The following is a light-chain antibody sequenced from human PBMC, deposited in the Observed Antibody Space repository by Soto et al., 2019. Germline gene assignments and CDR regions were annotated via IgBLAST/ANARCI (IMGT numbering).Light chain of an antibody. CDR1: SGSVSTNYY. J-gene: IGLJ2*01. Sequence: QTVVTQEPSFSVSPGGTVTLTCGLSSGSVSTNYYPSWYQQAPGQAPRTLVYMTNSRSSGVPDRFSGSILGNTAALTITGAQAEDEYDYYCALYMNNEGIFGGGTKLTVL. CDR3: ALYMNNEGI. CDR2: MTN. V-gene: IGLV8-61*01.